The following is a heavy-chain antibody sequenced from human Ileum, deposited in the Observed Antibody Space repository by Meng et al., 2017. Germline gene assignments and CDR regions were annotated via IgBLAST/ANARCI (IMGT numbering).Heavy chain of an antibody. J-gene: IGHJ5*02. Sequence: SVKVSCKASGGTFSSYAISWVRQAPGQGLEWIGGIIPIFGTANYAQKFQGRVTITADKSTSTAYMELSSLRSEDTAVYYCARAYGSGSYNWFDPWGQGTLVTVSS. D-gene: IGHD3-10*01. CDR3: ARAYGSGSYNWFDP. CDR1: GGTFSSYA. V-gene: IGHV1-69*06. CDR2: IIPIFGTA.